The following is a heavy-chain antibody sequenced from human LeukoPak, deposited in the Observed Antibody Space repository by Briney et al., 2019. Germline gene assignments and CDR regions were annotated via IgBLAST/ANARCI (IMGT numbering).Heavy chain of an antibody. J-gene: IGHJ4*02. V-gene: IGHV6-1*01. CDR1: GDSVSSNSAA. Sequence: SQTLSLTCAISGDSVSSNSAAWNWIRQSPSRGLEWLGRTYYRSKWYNDYAVSVKSRITINPDTFKNQFSLQLNSVTPEDAAVYYCASGGRYSYGFDYWGQGTLVTVSS. D-gene: IGHD5-18*01. CDR2: TYYRSKWYN. CDR3: ASGGRYSYGFDY.